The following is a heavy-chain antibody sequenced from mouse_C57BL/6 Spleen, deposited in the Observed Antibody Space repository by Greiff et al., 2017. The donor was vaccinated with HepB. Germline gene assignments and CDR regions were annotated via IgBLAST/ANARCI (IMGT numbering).Heavy chain of an antibody. D-gene: IGHD1-1*01. V-gene: IGHV14-4*01. CDR3: TTLITTVVEAWFAY. Sequence: EVQLQQSGAELVRPGASVKLSCTASGFNIKDDYMHWVKQRPEQGLEWIGWIDPENGDTEYASKFQGKATITADTSSNTAYLQLSSLTSEDTAVYYCTTLITTVVEAWFAYWGQGTLVTVSA. J-gene: IGHJ3*01. CDR1: GFNIKDDY. CDR2: IDPENGDT.